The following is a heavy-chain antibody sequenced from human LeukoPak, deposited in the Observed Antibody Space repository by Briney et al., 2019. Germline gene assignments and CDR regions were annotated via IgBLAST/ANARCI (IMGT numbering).Heavy chain of an antibody. CDR3: ARYGPRGYFDY. CDR1: GGSISSYY. J-gene: IGHJ4*02. V-gene: IGHV4-59*01. CDR2: IYYSGST. Sequence: SETLSLTCTVSGGSISSYYWSWIRQPPGKGLEWIGYIYYSGSTNYNPSLKSRVTMSVDTSKNQFSLKLSSVTAADTAVYYCARYGPRGYFDYWGQGTLVTVSS. D-gene: IGHD3-10*01.